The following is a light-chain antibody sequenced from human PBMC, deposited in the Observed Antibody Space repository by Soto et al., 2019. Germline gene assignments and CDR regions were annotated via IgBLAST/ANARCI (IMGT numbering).Light chain of an antibody. Sequence: QSALTQPRSVSGSPGQSVTISCTGTSSDVGAYNYVSWYQQHPGKAPKLMIYDVTHRPSGVPDRFSGSKSGNTASLTISGLQAEDEADYYCCSYAGSYTVVFGGGTKLTVL. CDR2: DVT. CDR1: SSDVGAYNY. CDR3: CSYAGSYTVV. J-gene: IGLJ2*01. V-gene: IGLV2-11*01.